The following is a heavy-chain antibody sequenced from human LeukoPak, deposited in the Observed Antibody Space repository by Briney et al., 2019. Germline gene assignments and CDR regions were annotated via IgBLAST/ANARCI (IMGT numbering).Heavy chain of an antibody. J-gene: IGHJ6*02. V-gene: IGHV3-30*03. CDR3: ARDSWGYYDFWRRPYYGMDV. D-gene: IGHD3-3*01. CDR2: ISHDGSNK. Sequence: GGSLRLSCAASGFTFSSYGMHWVRQAPGRGLEWVAVISHDGSNKYYADSVKGRFTISRDNSKNTLYLQMNSLRAEDTAVYYCARDSWGYYDFWRRPYYGMDVWGQGTTVTVSS. CDR1: GFTFSSYG.